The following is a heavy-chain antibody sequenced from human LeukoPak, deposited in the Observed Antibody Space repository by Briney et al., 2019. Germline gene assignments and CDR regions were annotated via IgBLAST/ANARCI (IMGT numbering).Heavy chain of an antibody. V-gene: IGHV4-30-4*01. Sequence: PSETLSLTCTVSGGSISSGDYYWSWIRQPPGKGLEWIGYIYHSGSTHFNPSLKSRVTISVDTSKNQFSLKLSSVTAADTAVYFCARGPDSSGYYYFDYWGQGTLVTVSS. CDR1: GGSISSGDYY. J-gene: IGHJ4*02. D-gene: IGHD3-22*01. CDR3: ARGPDSSGYYYFDY. CDR2: IYHSGST.